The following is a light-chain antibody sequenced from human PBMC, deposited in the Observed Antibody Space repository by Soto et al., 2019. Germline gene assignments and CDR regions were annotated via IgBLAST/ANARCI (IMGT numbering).Light chain of an antibody. Sequence: EIVLTQSPATLSLSPGERATLSCRASESVSSYLAWYQQKPGQCPRLLIYDASNRATGIPARFSGSGSGTDFPLTISSLEPEDFAVYYCQQRSNWPLTFGGGTKVEIK. J-gene: IGKJ4*01. CDR3: QQRSNWPLT. CDR1: ESVSSY. V-gene: IGKV3-11*01. CDR2: DAS.